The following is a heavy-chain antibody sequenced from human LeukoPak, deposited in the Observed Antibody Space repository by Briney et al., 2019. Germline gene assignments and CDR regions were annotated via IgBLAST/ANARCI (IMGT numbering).Heavy chain of an antibody. CDR3: AKAKVLRFLRGYGMDV. J-gene: IGHJ6*02. CDR1: GFTFSSCA. V-gene: IGHV3-23*01. D-gene: IGHD3-3*01. Sequence: GGSLRLSCAASGFTFSSCAMSWVRQAPGKGLEWVSAISGSGGSTYYADSVKGRFTISRDNSKNTLYLQMNSLRAEDTAVYYCAKAKVLRFLRGYGMDVWGQGTTVTVSS. CDR2: ISGSGGST.